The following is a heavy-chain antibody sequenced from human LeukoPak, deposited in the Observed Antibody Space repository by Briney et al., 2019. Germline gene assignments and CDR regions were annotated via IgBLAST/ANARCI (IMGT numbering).Heavy chain of an antibody. Sequence: GASVKVSCKASGYTFTSYGISWVHQAPGQGLEWMGWISAYNGKTYYAQKFQGRVTVTTDTSTSTAYMDLRSLRSDDTAVYYCARTNLDCKSGVCYDYWGQGTPVTVSS. V-gene: IGHV1-18*01. J-gene: IGHJ4*02. CDR3: ARTNLDCKSGVCYDY. CDR1: GYTFTSYG. CDR2: ISAYNGKT. D-gene: IGHD2-8*01.